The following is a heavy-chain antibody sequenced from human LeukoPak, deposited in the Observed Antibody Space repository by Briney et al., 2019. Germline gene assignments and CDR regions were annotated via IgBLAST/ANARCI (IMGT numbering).Heavy chain of an antibody. CDR3: ARLTVGLFFDA. V-gene: IGHV4-59*08. D-gene: IGHD2-21*02. Sequence: SETLSLTCSVSNDPFSNYFWSWVRQPPGKGLEWIGYVYFDGATNYNPSLMDRVTISVNATKNQFSLRLNSVAALDTAVYYCARLTVGLFFDAWGQGALVTVSA. CDR2: VYFDGAT. J-gene: IGHJ4*02. CDR1: NDPFSNYF.